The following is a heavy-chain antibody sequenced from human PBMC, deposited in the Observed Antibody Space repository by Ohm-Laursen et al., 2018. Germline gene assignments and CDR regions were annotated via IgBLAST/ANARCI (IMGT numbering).Heavy chain of an antibody. V-gene: IGHV4-31*01. CDR3: ARARGTSQSHFDP. J-gene: IGHJ5*02. CDR2: IYYSGST. D-gene: IGHD2-2*01. Sequence: TLSLTCTVSGGSISSGDYYWSWIRQHPGKGLEWIGYIYYSGSTYYNPSLKSLVTISVDTSKNQFSLKLSSVTAADTAVYYCARARGTSQSHFDPWGQGTLVTVSS. CDR1: GGSISSGDYY.